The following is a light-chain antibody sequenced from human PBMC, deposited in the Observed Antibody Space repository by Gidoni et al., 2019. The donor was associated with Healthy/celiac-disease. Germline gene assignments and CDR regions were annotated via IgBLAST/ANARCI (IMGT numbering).Light chain of an antibody. J-gene: IGKJ5*01. CDR1: QSVSSSY. CDR3: QQYGSSST. Sequence: IVLTQSPGTLSLSPGERATLSCRASQSVSSSYVAWYQQKPGQATRLLIYGASRRATGIPDRFSGSGSGTDFTLTISRLEPEDFAVYYCQQYGSSSTFGQGTRLEIK. V-gene: IGKV3-20*01. CDR2: GAS.